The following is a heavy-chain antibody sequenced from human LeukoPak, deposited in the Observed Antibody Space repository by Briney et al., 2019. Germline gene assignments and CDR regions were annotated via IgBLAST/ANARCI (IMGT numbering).Heavy chain of an antibody. CDR1: DGPNHRYY. Sequence: KPSETLSLTCTVSDGPNHRYYWIWLRQPPGKGLEWIGYIYYSGSTNYNPSLRSRLTISVDTSKNQFSLKLSFVTAADTAVYYCARHLGRGFHYWGQGILVTVSS. V-gene: IGHV4-59*08. CDR2: IYYSGST. CDR3: ARHLGRGFHY. J-gene: IGHJ4*02.